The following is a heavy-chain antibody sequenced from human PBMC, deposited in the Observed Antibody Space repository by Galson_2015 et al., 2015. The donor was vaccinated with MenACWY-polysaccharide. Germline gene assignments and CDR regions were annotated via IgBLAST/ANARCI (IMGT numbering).Heavy chain of an antibody. D-gene: IGHD3-10*01. CDR1: GGSISSGGYS. V-gene: IGHV4-30-2*01. CDR2: IYHSGST. CDR3: VRVVGGPPYYYYYHMDV. Sequence: TLSLNCAVSGGSISSGGYSWSWLRQPPGKGLEWIGYIYHSGSTYYNPSLKSRVTISGDRSKNHFSLTLSSVTAADTAVYYCVRVVGGPPYYYYYHMDVWGKGTTVTVSS. J-gene: IGHJ6*03.